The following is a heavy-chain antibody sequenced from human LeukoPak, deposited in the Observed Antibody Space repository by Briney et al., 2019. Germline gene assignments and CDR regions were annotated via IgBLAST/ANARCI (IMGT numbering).Heavy chain of an antibody. V-gene: IGHV1-69*05. J-gene: IGHJ4*02. D-gene: IGHD2-2*01. CDR3: ARVPTKYCSSTSCHGVYFDY. CDR2: IIPIFGTA. CDR1: GGTFSSYA. Sequence: SVKVSCKASGGTFSSYAISWVRQAPGQGLEWMGGIIPIFGTANYAQKFQGRVAITTDESTGTAYMELSSLRSEDTAVYYCARVPTKYCSSTSCHGVYFDYWGQGTLVTVSS.